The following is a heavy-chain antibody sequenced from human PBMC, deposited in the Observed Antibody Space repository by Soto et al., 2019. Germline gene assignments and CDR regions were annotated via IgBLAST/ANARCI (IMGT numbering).Heavy chain of an antibody. V-gene: IGHV1-8*01. CDR1: GYTFTSYD. CDR2: MNPNSGNT. CDR3: ARGIKYGDCAGWFDR. J-gene: IGHJ5*02. D-gene: IGHD4-17*01. Sequence: QVQLVQSGAEVKKPGASVKVSCKASGYTFTSYDINWVRQATGQGFEYLGWMNPNSGNTGYVKKFQGRVTMTRDTARSSAYRELRSLRSYDTAVYYCARGIKYGDCAGWFDRWGPGALVTVSS.